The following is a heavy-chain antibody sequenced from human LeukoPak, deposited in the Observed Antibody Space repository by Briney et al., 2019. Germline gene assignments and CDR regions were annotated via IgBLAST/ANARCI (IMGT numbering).Heavy chain of an antibody. CDR1: GFTFSNYV. CDR3: AKEDTFMGALVL. Sequence: AGGSLRLSCAAPGFTFSNYVMHWVRQAPGKGLEWVAVILFDGSNKYYADSVKGRFTISRDNSKNTLYLQMNSLRTEDTAVYYCAKEDTFMGALVLWGQGTLVTASS. J-gene: IGHJ4*02. V-gene: IGHV3-30*18. CDR2: ILFDGSNK. D-gene: IGHD5-18*01.